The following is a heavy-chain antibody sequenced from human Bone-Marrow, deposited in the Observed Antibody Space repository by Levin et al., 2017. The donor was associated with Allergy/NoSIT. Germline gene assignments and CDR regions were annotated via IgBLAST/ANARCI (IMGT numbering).Heavy chain of an antibody. CDR2: INPNSGGT. CDR3: ARDLYRGAVTYYYYYMDV. J-gene: IGHJ6*03. D-gene: IGHD3-10*01. Sequence: ASVKVSCKASGYTFTGYYMHWVRQAPGQGLEWMGRINPNSGGTNYAQKFQGRVTMTRDTSISTAYMELSRLRSDDTAVYYCARDLYRGAVTYYYYYMDVWGKGTTVTVSS. CDR1: GYTFTGYY. V-gene: IGHV1-2*06.